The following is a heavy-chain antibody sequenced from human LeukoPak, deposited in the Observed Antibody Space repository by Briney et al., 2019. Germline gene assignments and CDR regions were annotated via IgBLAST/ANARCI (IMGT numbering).Heavy chain of an antibody. V-gene: IGHV1-8*01. D-gene: IGHD3-22*01. Sequence: ASVKVSCKASGYTFTSYDINWVRQATGQGLEWMGWMNPNSGNTGYAQKFQGRVTMTRNTSISTAYMELSSLRSEDTAVYYCARPKGARIYYYDSSGSDAFDIWGQGTMVTVSS. J-gene: IGHJ3*02. CDR1: GYTFTSYD. CDR2: MNPNSGNT. CDR3: ARPKGARIYYYDSSGSDAFDI.